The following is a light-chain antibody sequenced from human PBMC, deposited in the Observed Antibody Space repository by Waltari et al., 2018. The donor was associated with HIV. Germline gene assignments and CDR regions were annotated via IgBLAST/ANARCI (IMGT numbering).Light chain of an antibody. CDR3: SSYAGSNNL. CDR1: SSDVVGYNY. CDR2: EVS. Sequence: QSALTQPPSASGSPGQSVTISCTRTSSDVVGYNYVSWYQQHPGKAPNLMIYEVSKRPSGVPDRFSGSKSGNTASLTVSGLQAEDEADYYCSSYAGSNNLFGGGTKLTVL. J-gene: IGLJ2*01. V-gene: IGLV2-8*01.